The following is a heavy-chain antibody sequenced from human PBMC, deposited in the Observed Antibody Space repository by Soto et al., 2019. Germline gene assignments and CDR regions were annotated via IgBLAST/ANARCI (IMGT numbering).Heavy chain of an antibody. CDR2: IYYSGST. D-gene: IGHD3-22*01. CDR3: ARGGDAYYDSSGYIDY. CDR1: GGSISSGDYY. Sequence: SETLSLTCTVSGGSISSGDYYWSWIRQPPGKGLEWIGYIYYSGSTYYNPSLKSRVTISVDTSKNQFSLKLSSVTAADTAVYYCARGGDAYYDSSGYIDYWGQGTLVTSPQ. V-gene: IGHV4-30-4*01. J-gene: IGHJ4*02.